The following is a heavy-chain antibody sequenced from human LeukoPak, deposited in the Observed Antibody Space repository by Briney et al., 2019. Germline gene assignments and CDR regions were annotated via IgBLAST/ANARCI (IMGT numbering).Heavy chain of an antibody. J-gene: IGHJ6*03. CDR3: ARVVEVVVAPRTYYYYYMDV. V-gene: IGHV4-61*02. Sequence: SQTLSLTCTVSGGSISSDNYYWNWIRQPVDKGLEWIGRIYPSGRTNYNPSLKSRVTISIDTSKNQLSLKLRSVTAADTAVYYCARVVEVVVAPRTYYYYYMDVWGKGTTVTISS. CDR2: IYPSGRT. D-gene: IGHD2-15*01. CDR1: GGSISSDNYY.